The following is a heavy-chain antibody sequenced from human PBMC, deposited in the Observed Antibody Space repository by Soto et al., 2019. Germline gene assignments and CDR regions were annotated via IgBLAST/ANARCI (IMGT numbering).Heavy chain of an antibody. CDR3: ATTRGLAVGGSFDY. CDR1: GGPITRRSSY. CDR2: FYDGNT. Sequence: SETLSLTCIVSGGPITRRSSYWAWIRQPPGKGLEWVGTFYDGNTYHNPSLRSRITIAVDTSKNQFSPKLNSVAAADTAFYYCATTRGLAVGGSFDYWGQGMLVTVSS. V-gene: IGHV4-39*01. D-gene: IGHD3-10*01. J-gene: IGHJ4*02.